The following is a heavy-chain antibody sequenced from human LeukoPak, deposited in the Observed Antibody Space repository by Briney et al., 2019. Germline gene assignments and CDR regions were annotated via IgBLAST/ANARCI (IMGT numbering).Heavy chain of an antibody. CDR1: GYTLTELS. V-gene: IGHV1-24*01. CDR3: ARAPRTTLYYYYYMDV. J-gene: IGHJ6*03. D-gene: IGHD2-2*01. CDR2: FDPENGET. Sequence: GASVKVSCKVSGYTLTELSMHWVRQAPGKGLEWMGGFDPENGETTYAQKFQGRVTMTEDTSTDTAYMELSSLRSEDTAVYYCARAPRTTLYYYYYMDVWGKGTTVTVSS.